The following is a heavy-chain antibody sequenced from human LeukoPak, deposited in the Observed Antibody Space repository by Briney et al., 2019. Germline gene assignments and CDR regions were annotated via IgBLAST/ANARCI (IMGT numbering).Heavy chain of an antibody. CDR3: ARSVMRYSYGYRQPCYFDY. J-gene: IGHJ4*02. D-gene: IGHD5-18*01. CDR2: INHSGST. Sequence: PSETLSLTCAVYGGSFSGYYWSWIRQPPGKGLEWIGEINHSGSTNYNPSLKSRVTISVDTSKNQFSLKLSSVTAADTAVYYCARSVMRYSYGYRQPCYFDYWGQGTLVTVSS. V-gene: IGHV4-34*01. CDR1: GGSFSGYY.